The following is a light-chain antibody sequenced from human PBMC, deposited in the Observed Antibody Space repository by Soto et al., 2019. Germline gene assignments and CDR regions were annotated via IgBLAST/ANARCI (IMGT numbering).Light chain of an antibody. CDR1: SSDVGSYNR. CDR3: SSYTSSNTYV. CDR2: DVS. J-gene: IGLJ1*01. Sequence: QSAPTQPPSVSGSPGPSVTISCPGTSSDVGSYNRVSWYQQPPGTAPKLMIYDVSNRPSGVPDRFSGSKSGNTASLTISGLQAEDEADYYCSSYTSSNTYVFGTGSKVTVL. V-gene: IGLV2-18*02.